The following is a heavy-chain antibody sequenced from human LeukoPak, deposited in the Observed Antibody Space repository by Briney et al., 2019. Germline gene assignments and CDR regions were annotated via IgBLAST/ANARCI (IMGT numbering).Heavy chain of an antibody. CDR1: GFTFSNYA. J-gene: IGHJ4*02. D-gene: IGHD3-22*01. V-gene: IGHV3-23*01. CDR2: ISGSGGST. CDR3: AKQAITMIVVVITGYFDY. Sequence: PGGSLRLSCAASGFTFSNYAMSWVRQAPGKGLEWVSAISGSGGSTYYADSVKGRFTISRDYSKNTLYLQMNSLRAGDTAVYYCAKQAITMIVVVITGYFDYRGQGTLVTVSS.